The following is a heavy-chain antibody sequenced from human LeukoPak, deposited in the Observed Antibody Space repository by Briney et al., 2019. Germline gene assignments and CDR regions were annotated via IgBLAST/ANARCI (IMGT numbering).Heavy chain of an antibody. CDR3: ARGVREVGATETLDFDY. Sequence: SETLSLTCTVSGGSISSGGYYWSWIRQHPGKGLEWIGYIYYSGSTNYNPSLKSRVTISVDTSKNQFSLKLSSVTAADTAVYYCARGVREVGATETLDFDYWGQGTLVTVSS. V-gene: IGHV4-31*03. J-gene: IGHJ4*02. CDR2: IYYSGST. D-gene: IGHD1-26*01. CDR1: GGSISSGGYY.